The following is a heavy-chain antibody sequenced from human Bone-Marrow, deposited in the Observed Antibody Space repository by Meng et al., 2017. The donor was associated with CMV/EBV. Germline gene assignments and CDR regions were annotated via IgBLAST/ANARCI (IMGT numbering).Heavy chain of an antibody. Sequence: ASVKVSCKASGGTFSSYAISWVRQAPGQGLEWMGWINPNSGGTNYAQKFQGRVTMTRDTSISTAYMELSRLRSDDTAVYYCARGAPAAILAYYYYGMDVWGQGTTVTVSS. CDR3: ARGAPAAILAYYYYGMDV. D-gene: IGHD2-2*02. J-gene: IGHJ6*02. CDR2: INPNSGGT. CDR1: GGTFSSYA. V-gene: IGHV1-2*02.